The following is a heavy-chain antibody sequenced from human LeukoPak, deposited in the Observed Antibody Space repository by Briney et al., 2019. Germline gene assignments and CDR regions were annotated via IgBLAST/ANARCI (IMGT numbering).Heavy chain of an antibody. Sequence: AGTLRLSCAASGFTFHNFGMHWVRQPPGQGLEWLTFIQYDGNNKNYPDSVKGRFTISRDNTNNTLLLQMNSTSTEDTAVYYCAKDRWVITSTNDYWGQGTLVTVSS. CDR1: GFTFHNFG. CDR2: IQYDGNNK. CDR3: AKDRWVITSTNDY. V-gene: IGHV3-30*02. J-gene: IGHJ4*02. D-gene: IGHD2-2*01.